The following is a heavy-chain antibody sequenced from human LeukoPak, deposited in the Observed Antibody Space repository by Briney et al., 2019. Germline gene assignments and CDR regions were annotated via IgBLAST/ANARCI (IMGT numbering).Heavy chain of an antibody. J-gene: IGHJ4*02. D-gene: IGHD5-12*01. CDR3: ARIGYDTPDVDY. V-gene: IGHV6-1*01. Sequence: SQTLSLTCAISGDSVSSNTAGWSWIRQSPSRDLEWLGRTYYRSKWYADDAGCVKSRITINADTAKNQFSLQLNSVTPEDTALYYCARIGYDTPDVDYWGQGTLVTVSS. CDR1: GDSVSSNTAG. CDR2: TYYRSKWYA.